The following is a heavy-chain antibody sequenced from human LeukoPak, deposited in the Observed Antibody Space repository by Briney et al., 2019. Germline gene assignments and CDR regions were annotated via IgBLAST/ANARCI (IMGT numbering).Heavy chain of an antibody. Sequence: ASVKVSCNASGYTFTGYDMHWLRKAPGQGLEWMGWIDPNGGGTKYAQKFQGRVTMARDTSISTAYMELSRLTSDDTAVYYCARGGGLAVAGTRFDYWGQGTLVTVSS. D-gene: IGHD6-13*01. CDR3: ARGGGLAVAGTRFDY. CDR1: GYTFTGYD. CDR2: IDPNGGGT. V-gene: IGHV1-2*02. J-gene: IGHJ4*02.